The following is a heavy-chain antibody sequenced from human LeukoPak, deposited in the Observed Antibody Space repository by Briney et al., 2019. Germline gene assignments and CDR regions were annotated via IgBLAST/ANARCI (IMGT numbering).Heavy chain of an antibody. J-gene: IGHJ4*02. CDR1: GASISDGRYF. CDR2: NYYSGRK. D-gene: IGHD3-10*01. CDR3: ARGYGSGSYHFDY. Sequence: PSETLSLTCIVSGASISDGRYFWGWIRQPPGKGLEWIGSNYYSGRKYYNPSLKSRVTISVDTSKNQFSLKLSSVTAADTAVYYCARGYGSGSYHFDYWGQGTLVTVSS. V-gene: IGHV4-39*07.